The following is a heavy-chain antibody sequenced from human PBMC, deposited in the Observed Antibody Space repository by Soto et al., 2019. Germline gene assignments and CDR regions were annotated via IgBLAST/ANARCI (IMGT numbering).Heavy chain of an antibody. CDR2: INHSGST. J-gene: IGHJ4*02. Sequence: LSLTCAVYGGSFSGYYWSWIRQPPGMVLEWIGEINHSGSTNYNPSLKSRVTISVDTSKNQFSLKLSSVTAADTAVYYCARGGYGGLDYWGQGTLVTVSS. CDR3: ARGGYGGLDY. CDR1: GGSFSGYY. V-gene: IGHV4-34*01. D-gene: IGHD3-10*01.